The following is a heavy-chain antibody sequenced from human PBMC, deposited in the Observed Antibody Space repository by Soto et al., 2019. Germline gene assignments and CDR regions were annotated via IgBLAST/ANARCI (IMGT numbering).Heavy chain of an antibody. CDR3: ARVWETTVTTQPDY. J-gene: IGHJ4*02. Sequence: QVQLVQSGAEVKKPGALVKVSCKASGYTFTSYGISWVRQAPGQGLEWMGWISAYNGNTNYAQKLQGRVTMTTDTHTSTAYMELRSLRSDDTAVYYGARVWETTVTTQPDYWGQGALVTFAS. V-gene: IGHV1-18*01. D-gene: IGHD4-17*01. CDR1: GYTFTSYG. CDR2: ISAYNGNT.